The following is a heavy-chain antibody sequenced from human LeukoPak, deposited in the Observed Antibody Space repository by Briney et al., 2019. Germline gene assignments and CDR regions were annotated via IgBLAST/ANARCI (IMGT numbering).Heavy chain of an antibody. CDR1: GFIFKNYV. D-gene: IGHD3-22*01. J-gene: IGHJ4*02. CDR2: LSATGDIT. V-gene: IGHV3-23*01. Sequence: GGSLRLSCAGSGFIFKNYVMTWVRQAPGKGLDWVSSLSATGDITYYADSVKGRFTVSRDNSNGTVFLQMNSLRAEDTAVYYCAKPYYYDSSGYSNWGQGTLVTVSS. CDR3: AKPYYYDSSGYSN.